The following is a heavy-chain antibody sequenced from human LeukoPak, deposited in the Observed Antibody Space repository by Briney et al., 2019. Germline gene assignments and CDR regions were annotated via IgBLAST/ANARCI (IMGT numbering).Heavy chain of an antibody. CDR3: ARRDSSGWYEYFQH. J-gene: IGHJ1*01. CDR1: GGSISSSSYY. Sequence: SETLSLTCTVSGGSISSSSYYWGWIRQPPGKGLEWIGSIYYSGSTNYNPSLKSRVTISVDTSKNQFSLKLSSVTAADTAVYYCARRDSSGWYEYFQHWGQGTLVTVSS. D-gene: IGHD6-19*01. CDR2: IYYSGST. V-gene: IGHV4-39*07.